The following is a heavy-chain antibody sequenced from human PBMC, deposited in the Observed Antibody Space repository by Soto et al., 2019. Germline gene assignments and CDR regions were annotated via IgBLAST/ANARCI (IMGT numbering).Heavy chain of an antibody. Sequence: GGSLRLSCAASGFTFSSYGMHWVRQAPGKGLEWVAVIWYDGSNKYYADSVKGRFTISRDNSKNTLYLQMNSLRAEDTAVYYCARCGSSTLYYYYGMDVWGQGTTVTVSS. V-gene: IGHV3-33*01. CDR2: IWYDGSNK. D-gene: IGHD1-26*01. CDR3: ARCGSSTLYYYYGMDV. J-gene: IGHJ6*02. CDR1: GFTFSSYG.